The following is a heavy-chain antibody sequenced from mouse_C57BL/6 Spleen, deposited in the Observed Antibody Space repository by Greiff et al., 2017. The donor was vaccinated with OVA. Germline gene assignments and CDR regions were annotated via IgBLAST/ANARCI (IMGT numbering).Heavy chain of an antibody. CDR3: ARLETAQATFAY. V-gene: IGHV1-82*01. CDR2: IYPGDGDT. CDR1: GYAFSSSW. D-gene: IGHD3-2*02. J-gene: IGHJ3*01. Sequence: VQLQESGPELVKPGASVKISCKASGYAFSSSWMNWVKQRPGKGLEWIGRIYPGDGDTNYNGKFKGKATLTADKSSSTAYMQLSSLTSEDSAVYFCARLETAQATFAYWGQGTLVTVSA.